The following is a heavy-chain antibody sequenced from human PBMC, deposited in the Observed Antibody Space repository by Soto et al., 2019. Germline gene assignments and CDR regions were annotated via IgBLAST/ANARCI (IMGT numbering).Heavy chain of an antibody. J-gene: IGHJ6*02. CDR1: GYTFTSYG. D-gene: IGHD6-13*01. Sequence: QVQLGQSGAEVKKPGASVKVSCKASGYTFTSYGISWVRQAPGQGLEWMGWISGYNGNTNYAQKLQGRVTMTTDRSTSTPYMEVRSLRFDDTAVYYSAREGPVAGTHLPEHYYGMDVWGQGTTVTVSS. CDR2: ISGYNGNT. V-gene: IGHV1-18*01. CDR3: AREGPVAGTHLPEHYYGMDV.